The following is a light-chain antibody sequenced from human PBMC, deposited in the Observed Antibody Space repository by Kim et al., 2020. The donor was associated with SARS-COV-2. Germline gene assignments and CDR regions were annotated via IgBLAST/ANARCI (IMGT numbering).Light chain of an antibody. CDR3: QQFSKWPLT. V-gene: IGKV3-15*01. Sequence: PGERVTLSCRASQTVDRNLAWYQQKGGQLPRLLIYRASTRATDIPDRFSGSGSGTEFTLTIHSLRSEDSGNYYCQQFSKWPLTFGGGTKVDIK. J-gene: IGKJ4*01. CDR1: QTVDRN. CDR2: RAS.